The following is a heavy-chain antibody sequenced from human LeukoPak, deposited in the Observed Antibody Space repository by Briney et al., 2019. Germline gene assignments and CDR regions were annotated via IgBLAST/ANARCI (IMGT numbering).Heavy chain of an antibody. CDR1: GYTFTGYY. J-gene: IGHJ3*02. D-gene: IGHD1-26*01. CDR2: INPNSGGT. Sequence: AASVKVSCKASGYTFTGYYMHWVRQAPGQGLEWMGLINPNSGGTNYAQKFQGRVTMTRDTSISTAYMELSRLRSDDTAVYYCASDGVGARNDAFDIWGQGTMVTVSS. V-gene: IGHV1-2*02. CDR3: ASDGVGARNDAFDI.